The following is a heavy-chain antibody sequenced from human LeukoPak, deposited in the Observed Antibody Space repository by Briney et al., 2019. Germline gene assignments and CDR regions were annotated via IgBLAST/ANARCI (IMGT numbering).Heavy chain of an antibody. J-gene: IGHJ4*02. CDR3: TREWANDY. Sequence: LSLTCTVSGGSISSSSYYWGWVLQTPGKGLEWVSYISSSGGTIYYADSVKGRFTISRDNAKNSLYLQMNSLRAEDTAVYYCTREWANDYWGQGTLVTVSS. D-gene: IGHD1-26*01. V-gene: IGHV3-48*03. CDR2: ISSSGGTI. CDR1: GGSISSSSYY.